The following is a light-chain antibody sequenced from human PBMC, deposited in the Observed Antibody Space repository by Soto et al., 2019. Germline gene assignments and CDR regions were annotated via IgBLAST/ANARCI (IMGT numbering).Light chain of an antibody. Sequence: DIVMTQSPDSLAVSLGERATINCKSSQIVLYSSNNKNYLAWYQQKPGQPPKLLIYWASTRESGVPDRFSGGGSGTDFTLTISSLQAEDVAVYYCQQYYSNPPTFGQGTKVEIK. V-gene: IGKV4-1*01. CDR1: QIVLYSSNNKNY. CDR2: WAS. CDR3: QQYYSNPPT. J-gene: IGKJ1*01.